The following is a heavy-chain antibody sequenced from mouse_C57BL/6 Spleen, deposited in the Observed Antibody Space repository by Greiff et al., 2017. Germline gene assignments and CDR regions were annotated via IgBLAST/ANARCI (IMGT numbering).Heavy chain of an antibody. CDR3: ARDKLGYLDY. V-gene: IGHV5-4*01. D-gene: IGHD4-1*01. Sequence: EVQLQASGGGLVKPGGSLKLSCAASGFTFSSYAMSWVRQTPEKRLEWVATISDGGSYTYYPDNVKGRVTISRDNAKNNLYLQMSQLKAEDTAMYYCARDKLGYLDYWGQGTTLTVSS. J-gene: IGHJ2*01. CDR2: ISDGGSYT. CDR1: GFTFSSYA.